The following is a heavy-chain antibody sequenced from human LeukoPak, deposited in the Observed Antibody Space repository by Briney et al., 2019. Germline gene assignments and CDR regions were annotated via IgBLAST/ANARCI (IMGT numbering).Heavy chain of an antibody. V-gene: IGHV3-30*03. D-gene: IGHD3-3*01. CDR3: ARSPVLRFLEWLSVHFDY. CDR1: GFTFSNYG. CDR2: ISYDGSNK. J-gene: IGHJ4*02. Sequence: GGSLRLSCAASGFTFSNYGMHWVRQAPGKGLEWVAVISYDGSNKYYADSVKGRFTISRDNSKNTLYLQMNSLRAEDTAVYYCARSPVLRFLEWLSVHFDYWGQGTLVTVSS.